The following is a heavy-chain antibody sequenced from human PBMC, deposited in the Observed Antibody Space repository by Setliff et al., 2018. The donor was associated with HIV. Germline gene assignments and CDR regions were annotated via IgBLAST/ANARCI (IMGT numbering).Heavy chain of an antibody. V-gene: IGHV4-39*01. CDR3: ARRPPTADY. J-gene: IGHJ4*02. Sequence: PSETLSLTCAVSGGSSSSGYWGWIRQPPGKGLEWIGSIFYSGSTNYPGNIHYNPSLKSRVTISIDPSKNQFSLKLNSVTAADTAVYFCARRPPTADYWGQGTLVTVSS. CDR2: IFYSGST. CDR1: GGSSSSGY. D-gene: IGHD1-26*01.